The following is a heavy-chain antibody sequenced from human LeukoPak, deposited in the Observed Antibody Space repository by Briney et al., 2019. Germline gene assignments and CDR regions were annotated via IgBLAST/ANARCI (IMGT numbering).Heavy chain of an antibody. Sequence: AGGSLRLSCAASGFTFSHYGMHWVRQAPGKGLEWVAVIWFDGGEIHYLDSVKGRFTISRDNSKNTLYLQMNSLRADDTAVYYCVRGSGGAGYNYWGDYWGQGTLVTVTP. V-gene: IGHV3-33*01. CDR2: IWFDGGEI. CDR3: VRGSGGAGYNYWGDY. CDR1: GFTFSHYG. J-gene: IGHJ4*02. D-gene: IGHD5-24*01.